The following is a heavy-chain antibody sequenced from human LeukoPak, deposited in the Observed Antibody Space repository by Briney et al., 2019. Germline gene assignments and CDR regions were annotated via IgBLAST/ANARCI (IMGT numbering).Heavy chain of an antibody. V-gene: IGHV3-30*05. D-gene: IGHD5-18*01. J-gene: IGHJ4*02. CDR2: ISYDGSNK. Sequence: PGGTLSLPCAVSGFTSCRYGTHCAPGAPGKGREGVAVISYDGSNKYYAHSVKGRFTISRDNSKNTLYLQMNSLRAEDTAVYYCAKEGYSRVFDYWGQGTLVTVSS. CDR1: GFTSCRYG. CDR3: AKEGYSRVFDY.